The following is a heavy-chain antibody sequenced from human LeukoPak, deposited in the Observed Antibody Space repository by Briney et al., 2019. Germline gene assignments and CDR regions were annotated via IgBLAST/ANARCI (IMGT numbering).Heavy chain of an antibody. V-gene: IGHV4-59*02. CDR2: FYYSGST. CDR1: GGSVSSYS. D-gene: IGHD3-10*01. J-gene: IGHJ5*02. CDR3: ARDPGGSGSYPNWFDP. Sequence: SETLSLTCTVSGGSVSSYSWSWIRQPPGKGLEWIGYFYYSGSTNCNPSLKSRVTISVDTSKNQFSLKLSSVTAADTAVYYCARDPGGSGSYPNWFDPWGQGTLVTVSS.